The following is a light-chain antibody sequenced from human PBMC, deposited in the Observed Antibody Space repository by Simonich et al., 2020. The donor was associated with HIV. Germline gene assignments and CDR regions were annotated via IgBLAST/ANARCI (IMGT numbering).Light chain of an antibody. V-gene: IGLV2-14*01. CDR1: NREVGGYHF. CDR3: SSYTSSSTWV. J-gene: IGLJ3*02. CDR2: VVH. Sequence: QSALPQPAPGSGPPGQPLPTPATGTNREVGGYHFVAWYQQYPGKAPKLMSYVVHKRPSGVSGRFAGSKSGNTDSLTISGLQAEDEADYYCSSYTSSSTWVFGGGTNLTVL.